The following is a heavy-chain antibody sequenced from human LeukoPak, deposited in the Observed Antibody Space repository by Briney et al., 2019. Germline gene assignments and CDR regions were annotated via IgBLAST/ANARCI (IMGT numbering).Heavy chain of an antibody. CDR3: ARVYGSGSNWFGP. D-gene: IGHD3-10*01. CDR2: IYYSGST. V-gene: IGHV4-39*01. CDR1: GGSISSSSYY. J-gene: IGHJ5*02. Sequence: PSETLSLTCTVSGGSISSSSYYWGWIRQPPGKGLEWIGSIYYSGSTYYNPSLKSRVTISVDTSKNQFSLKLSSVTAADTAVYYCARVYGSGSNWFGPWGRGTLVTVSS.